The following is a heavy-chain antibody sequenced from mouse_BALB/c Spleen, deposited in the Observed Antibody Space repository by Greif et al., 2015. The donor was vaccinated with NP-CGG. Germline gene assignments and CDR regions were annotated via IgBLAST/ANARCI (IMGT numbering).Heavy chain of an antibody. V-gene: IGHV2-6-2*01. CDR3: ARHHYYGSSYAMDY. CDR1: GFSLTSYG. D-gene: IGHD1-1*01. Sequence: VKLMESGPDLVAPSQSLSITCTVSGFSLTSYGVHWVRQPPGKGLEWLVVIWSDGSTTYNSALKSRLSISKDNSKSXVFLKMNSLQTDDTAMYYCARHHYYGSSYAMDYWGQGTSVTVSS. CDR2: IWSDGST. J-gene: IGHJ4*01.